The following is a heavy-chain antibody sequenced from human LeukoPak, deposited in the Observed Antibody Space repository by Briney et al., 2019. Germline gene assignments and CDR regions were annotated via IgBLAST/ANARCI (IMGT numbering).Heavy chain of an antibody. CDR2: INHSGST. V-gene: IGHV4-34*01. D-gene: IGHD3-9*01. Sequence: SETLSLTCAVYGGSFSGYYWSWIRQPPGKGLEWIGEINHSGSTNYNPSLKSRVTISVDTSKNQFSLKLSSVTAADTAVYYCARSPTYYDISTGYYSGLCDYWGQGTLVTVSS. CDR1: GGSFSGYY. CDR3: ARSPTYYDISTGYYSGLCDY. J-gene: IGHJ4*02.